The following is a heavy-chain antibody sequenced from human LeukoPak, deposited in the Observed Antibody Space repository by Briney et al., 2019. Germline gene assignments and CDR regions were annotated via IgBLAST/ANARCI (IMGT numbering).Heavy chain of an antibody. CDR2: ISGNGVST. Sequence: GGSLRLSCSASGVTFSSYAMHWVRRAPGKGLESVSGISGNGVSTYHADSVKGRFTISRDNSKSTLYLQMSSLRAEDTAVYYCVKGFEGYYDSRSDYWGQGTLVTVSS. CDR3: VKGFEGYYDSRSDY. V-gene: IGHV3-64D*09. CDR1: GVTFSSYA. D-gene: IGHD3-22*01. J-gene: IGHJ4*02.